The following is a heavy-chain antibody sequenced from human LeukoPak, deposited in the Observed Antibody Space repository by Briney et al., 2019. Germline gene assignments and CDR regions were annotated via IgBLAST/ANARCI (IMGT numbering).Heavy chain of an antibody. CDR1: GGSFSGYY. V-gene: IGHV4-34*01. D-gene: IGHD3/OR15-3a*01. Sequence: PSETLSLTCAVYGGSFSGYYWTWIRQPPGKGLEWIGEINHSGSTNYNPSLKSRVAISVDTSKNQFSLKLTSVTAADTAVCYCAREGTGSHGDSWGQGNLVTVSS. CDR3: AREGTGSHGDS. J-gene: IGHJ5*01. CDR2: INHSGST.